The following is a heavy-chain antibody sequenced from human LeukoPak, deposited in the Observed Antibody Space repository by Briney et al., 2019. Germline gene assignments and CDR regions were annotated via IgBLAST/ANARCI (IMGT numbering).Heavy chain of an antibody. J-gene: IGHJ4*02. CDR2: ISAYNGNT. D-gene: IGHD3-16*01. Sequence: ASVKVPCKASGYTFTSYGISWVRQAPGQRRDWMGWISAYNGNTNYAQKLQGRVTMTTDTSTSTAYVELRSLRSDDTAVYYCARDRMITFGGAHYTHWGQGTLVTVSS. V-gene: IGHV1-18*01. CDR3: ARDRMITFGGAHYTH. CDR1: GYTFTSYG.